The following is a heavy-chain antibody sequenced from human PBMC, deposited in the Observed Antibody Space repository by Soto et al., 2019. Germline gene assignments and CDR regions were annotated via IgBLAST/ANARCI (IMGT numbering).Heavy chain of an antibody. CDR1: GFTFSSYG. D-gene: IGHD2-15*01. J-gene: IGHJ6*02. V-gene: IGHV3-30*18. CDR3: AKDRSPVVPYYHYGMDV. Sequence: PGGSLRLSCAASGFTFSSYGMHWVRQAPGKGLEWVAVISYDGSNKYYADSVKGRFTISRDNSKNTLYLQMNSLRAEDTAVYYCAKDRSPVVPYYHYGMDVWGQGTTVTVSS. CDR2: ISYDGSNK.